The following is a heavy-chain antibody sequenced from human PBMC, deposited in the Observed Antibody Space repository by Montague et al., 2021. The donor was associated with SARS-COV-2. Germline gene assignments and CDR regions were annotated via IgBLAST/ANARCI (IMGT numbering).Heavy chain of an antibody. Sequence: SLRLSCAASGFTFSSYAMHWVRQAPGKGLEWVAVISYDGSNKYYVDSVKGRFTISRDNSKNTLYLQMNSLRAEDTAVYYCAKDYRGIAAAGTYYYYGMDVWGQGTTVTVSS. D-gene: IGHD6-13*01. V-gene: IGHV3-30*04. J-gene: IGHJ6*02. CDR3: AKDYRGIAAAGTYYYYGMDV. CDR1: GFTFSSYA. CDR2: ISYDGSNK.